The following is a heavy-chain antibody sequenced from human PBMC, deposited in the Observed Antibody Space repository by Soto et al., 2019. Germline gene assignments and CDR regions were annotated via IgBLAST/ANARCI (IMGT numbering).Heavy chain of an antibody. J-gene: IGHJ5*02. CDR2: TYYRTKWYN. V-gene: IGHV6-1*01. D-gene: IGHD4-17*01. CDR1: GDSVSSNSAA. CDR3: ARVGRDYGDNNWFDP. Sequence: PSQTLSLTCAISGDSVSSNSAAWNWIRQFPSRGLEWLGRTYYRTKWYNDYAVSVKSRITINPDTSKNQFSLQLNSVTPEDTAVYYCARVGRDYGDNNWFDPWGQGTLVTVSS.